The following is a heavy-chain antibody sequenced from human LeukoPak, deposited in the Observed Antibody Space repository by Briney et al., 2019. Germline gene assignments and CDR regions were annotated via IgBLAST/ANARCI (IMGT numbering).Heavy chain of an antibody. CDR3: ARGRYSSVVTH. D-gene: IGHD6-25*01. CDR2: IYYSGST. Sequence: SETLSLTCTVSGGSISSYYWSWIRQPPGKGLEWIGYIYYSGSTNYNPSLKSRVTISVDTSKNQFSLKLSSVTAADTAVYYCARGRYSSVVTHWGQGTLVTVSS. J-gene: IGHJ4*02. V-gene: IGHV4-59*01. CDR1: GGSISSYY.